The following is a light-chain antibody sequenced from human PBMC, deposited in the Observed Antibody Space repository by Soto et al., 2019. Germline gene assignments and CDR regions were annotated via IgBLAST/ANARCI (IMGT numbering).Light chain of an antibody. V-gene: IGKV3-20*01. J-gene: IGKJ1*01. CDR3: QHYGSSPRT. CDR1: QSVSSSY. CDR2: GAS. Sequence: EIVLTQSPGALSLSPGERATPSCGASQSVSSSYLAWYQQKPGQAPGLLIYGASTRATGIPDRFSGSGSGTDFTLTISRLEPEDFAVYYCQHYGSSPRTFGQGTKVDIK.